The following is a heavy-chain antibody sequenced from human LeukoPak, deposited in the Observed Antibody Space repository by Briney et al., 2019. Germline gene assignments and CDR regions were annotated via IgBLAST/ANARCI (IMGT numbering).Heavy chain of an antibody. CDR2: IRNDGSDT. CDR3: ARDRGKDYFDN. Sequence: GTSLRLSCATSGLTFTSHGFHWVRRAAGKGLEWVAFIRNDGSDTYHANSVKGRFSISRDNSKNTVYLHMNSLRAEDTAVYYCARDRGKDYFDNWGQGTQVTVSS. J-gene: IGHJ4*02. CDR1: GLTFTSHG. D-gene: IGHD4-23*01. V-gene: IGHV3-33*01.